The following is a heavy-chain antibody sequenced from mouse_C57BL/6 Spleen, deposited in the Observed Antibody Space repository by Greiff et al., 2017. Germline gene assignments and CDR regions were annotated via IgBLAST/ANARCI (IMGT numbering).Heavy chain of an antibody. CDR3: ARNHDGYYGDYAMDY. V-gene: IGHV5-17*01. D-gene: IGHD2-3*01. J-gene: IGHJ4*01. Sequence: EVQLVESGGGLVKPGGSLKLSCAASGFTFSDYGMHWVRQAPEKGLEWVAYISSGSSTIYYADTVKGRFTISRDNAKNTLFLQMTSLRSDDTAMYYCARNHDGYYGDYAMDYWGQGTSVTVSS. CDR1: GFTFSDYG. CDR2: ISSGSSTI.